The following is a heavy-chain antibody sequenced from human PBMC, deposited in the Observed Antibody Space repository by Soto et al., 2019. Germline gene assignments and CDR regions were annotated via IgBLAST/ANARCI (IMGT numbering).Heavy chain of an antibody. CDR3: AKGKSSGPDAFDI. V-gene: IGHV3-9*01. D-gene: IGHD3-10*01. Sequence: PGGSLRLSCAASGFTFDDYAMHWVRQAPGKGLEWVSGISWNSGSIGYADSVKGRFTISRDNAKNSLYLQMNSLRAEDTALYYCAKGKSSGPDAFDIWGQGTMVTVSS. J-gene: IGHJ3*02. CDR1: GFTFDDYA. CDR2: ISWNSGSI.